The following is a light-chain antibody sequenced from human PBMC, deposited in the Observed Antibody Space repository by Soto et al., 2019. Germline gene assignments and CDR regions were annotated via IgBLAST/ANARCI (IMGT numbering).Light chain of an antibody. CDR1: QSITGN. Sequence: EIVMTQSPATLSVSPGERATLSCRASQSITGNLTWYQQKPGQAPRLLIYDASTRATGIPARFSGSGSGTEFTLTISSLQSEDFAVYYWQQYNNWPLTFGGGTKVEIK. V-gene: IGKV3-15*01. CDR2: DAS. CDR3: QQYNNWPLT. J-gene: IGKJ4*01.